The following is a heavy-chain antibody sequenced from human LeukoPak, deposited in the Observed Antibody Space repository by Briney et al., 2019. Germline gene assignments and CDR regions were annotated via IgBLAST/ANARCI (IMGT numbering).Heavy chain of an antibody. J-gene: IGHJ4*02. CDR3: ATDGRSSGWYGFDY. CDR2: ITSPVGRI. CDR1: GFTFSTYS. D-gene: IGHD6-19*01. V-gene: IGHV3-21*01. Sequence: GGSLRLSCAASGFTFSTYSMNWVRQAPGKGLEWVSSITSPVGRIYYADSLKGRITISRDNARSPLYLQMNSLRAEDTAVYYCATDGRSSGWYGFDYWGQGILVTVSS.